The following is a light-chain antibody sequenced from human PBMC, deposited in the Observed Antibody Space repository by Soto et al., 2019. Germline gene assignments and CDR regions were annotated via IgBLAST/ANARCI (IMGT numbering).Light chain of an antibody. CDR2: DAS. J-gene: IGKJ2*01. V-gene: IGKV1-39*01. CDR3: QQSDRTPPT. CDR1: QTISNY. Sequence: DIQMTQSPSSLSASAGDRVTISCRASQTISNYLNWYQHNPGKAPKLLISDASSLQSGVPSRFSGGASGTHFTLTISNLQPEDFATYYCQQSDRTPPTFGQGTKLEIK.